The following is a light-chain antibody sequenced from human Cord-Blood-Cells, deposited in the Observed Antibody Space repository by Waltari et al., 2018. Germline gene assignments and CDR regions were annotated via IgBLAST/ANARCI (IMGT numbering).Light chain of an antibody. CDR3: QTWGTGIRV. CDR1: SGHSSSA. J-gene: IGLJ3*02. CDR2: LNSDGSH. V-gene: IGLV4-69*01. Sequence: QLVLTQPPSASASLGASVKLTCTLSSGHSSSAIAWHQQQPEKGPRYLMKLNSDGSHSKGDGIPDRFSGSSSGAERYLTISSLQSEDEADYYCQTWGTGIRVFGGGTKLTVL.